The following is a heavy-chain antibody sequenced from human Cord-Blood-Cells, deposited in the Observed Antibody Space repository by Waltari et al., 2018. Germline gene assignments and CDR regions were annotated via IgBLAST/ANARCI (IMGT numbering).Heavy chain of an antibody. V-gene: IGHV4-34*01. CDR2: INHSGST. Sequence: QVQLQQCGAGLLKPSETLSLTCAVYGGSFSGYYWSWIRHPPGKGLEWIGEINHSGSTNYNPSLKSRVTISVDTSKNQFSLKLSSVTAADTAVYYCARGKPPSSSIDYWGQGTLVTVSS. D-gene: IGHD6-6*01. J-gene: IGHJ4*02. CDR1: GGSFSGYY. CDR3: ARGKPPSSSIDY.